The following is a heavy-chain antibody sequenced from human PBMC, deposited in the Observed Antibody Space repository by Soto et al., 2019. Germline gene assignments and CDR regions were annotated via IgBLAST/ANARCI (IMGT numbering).Heavy chain of an antibody. D-gene: IGHD4-17*01. CDR1: GGSFSGYY. V-gene: IGHV4-34*01. Sequence: QVQLQQWGAGLLKPSETLSLTCAVYGGSFSGYYWSWIRQPPGKGREWIGEINHSGSTNYNPSLKSRDTISVDTSKNQFTLTRSSVTAADTAVYYCARGLTVYYYYYGMDVWGQGTTVTVSS. CDR3: ARGLTVYYYYYGMDV. CDR2: INHSGST. J-gene: IGHJ6*02.